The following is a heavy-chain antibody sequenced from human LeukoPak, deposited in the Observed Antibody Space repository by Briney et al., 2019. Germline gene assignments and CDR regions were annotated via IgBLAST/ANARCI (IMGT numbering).Heavy chain of an antibody. CDR1: LGSLSSGSYY. CDR3: ARAPAIVVVPAANYYYYGMDV. D-gene: IGHD2-2*01. J-gene: IGHJ6*02. CDR2: IYTSGST. Sequence: SQTLSLTCTVSLGSLSSGSYYGSWIRQPAGKGLEWIGRIYTSGSTNYNPSRKSRVTISVDMSKNQFSLKLSSVTAADTAVYYCARAPAIVVVPAANYYYYGMDVWGQGTTVTVSS. V-gene: IGHV4-61*02.